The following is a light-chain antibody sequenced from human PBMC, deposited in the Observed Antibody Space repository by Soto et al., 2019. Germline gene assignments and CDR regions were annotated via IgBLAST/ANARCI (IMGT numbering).Light chain of an antibody. CDR3: QQYGSTPGT. CDR2: GAS. Sequence: EIVLTQSPGTLSLSPGERATLSCRASQSVSSSYLAWYQQKPGQAPRLLIYGASTRATGIPGRFSGSGSGTDFTLTISSLQPEDFAVYYCQQYGSTPGTFGGGTKVEIK. V-gene: IGKV3-20*01. J-gene: IGKJ4*01. CDR1: QSVSSSY.